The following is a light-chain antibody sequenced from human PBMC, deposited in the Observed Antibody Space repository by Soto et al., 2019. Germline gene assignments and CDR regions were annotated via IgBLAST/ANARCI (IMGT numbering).Light chain of an antibody. Sequence: EIVLTQSPGTLSLSPGERATLSCRASESISEDYLAWYQQKPGQAPRLVVYGASRRATSIPDRFSGSGSGTDFTLTISRLEPEEFAVYYCQQYGRTPGYSFGQGTKVDIK. CDR1: ESISEDY. J-gene: IGKJ2*01. CDR2: GAS. V-gene: IGKV3-20*01. CDR3: QQYGRTPGYS.